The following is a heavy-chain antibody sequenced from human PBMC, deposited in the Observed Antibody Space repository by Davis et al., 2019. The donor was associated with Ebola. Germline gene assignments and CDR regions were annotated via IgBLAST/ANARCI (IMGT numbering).Heavy chain of an antibody. CDR3: ARVRTGYYYDSSDSPNWFDP. CDR1: GDTFSSYE. D-gene: IGHD3-22*01. V-gene: IGHV1-69*13. CDR2: IIPIFRSP. J-gene: IGHJ5*02. Sequence: SVTVSCKASGDTFSSYEISWVRQAPGQGLEWMGGIIPIFRSPNYAQKFQGRVTITADESTRTAYMELSSLRSEDTAIYYCARVRTGYYYDSSDSPNWFDPWGQGTLVTVSS.